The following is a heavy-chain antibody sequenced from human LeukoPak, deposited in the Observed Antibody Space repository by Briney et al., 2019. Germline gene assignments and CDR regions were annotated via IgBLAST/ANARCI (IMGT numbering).Heavy chain of an antibody. J-gene: IGHJ4*02. Sequence: SETLSLTCAVSGYSNIIAYYRGWIRQPPGKRLEWIGSIYYSGSTYYNPSLKSRVTISVDTSKNQFSLKLSSVTAADTAVYYCATHAPPHYYDTYFDYWGQGTLVTVSS. CDR3: ATHAPPHYYDTYFDY. CDR2: IYYSGST. D-gene: IGHD3-22*01. V-gene: IGHV4-38-2*01. CDR1: GYSNIIAYY.